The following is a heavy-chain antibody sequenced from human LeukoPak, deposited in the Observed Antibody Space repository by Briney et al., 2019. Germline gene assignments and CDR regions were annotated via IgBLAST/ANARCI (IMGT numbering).Heavy chain of an antibody. D-gene: IGHD2-15*01. Sequence: SETLSFTCTVSGGSISSSSYYWGWIRQPPGKGLEWIGSIYYSGSTYYNPSLKSRVTISVDTSKNQFSLKLSSVTAADTAVYYCATLDIVVVVAATPHWGQGTLVTVSS. V-gene: IGHV4-39*01. CDR1: GGSISSSSYY. CDR3: ATLDIVVVVAATPH. CDR2: IYYSGST. J-gene: IGHJ4*02.